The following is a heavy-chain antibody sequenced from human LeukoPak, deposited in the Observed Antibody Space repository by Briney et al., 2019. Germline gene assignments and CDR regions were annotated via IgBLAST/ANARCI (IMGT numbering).Heavy chain of an antibody. CDR2: IYYSGST. Sequence: SETLSLTCTVSGGSISSYYWSWIRQPPGKGLEWIGYIYYSGSTNYNPSLKSRVTISVDTSKNQFSLKLSSVTAADTAVYYCARAGYSSGWLGYYFDYWGQGTLVTVSS. J-gene: IGHJ4*02. D-gene: IGHD6-19*01. V-gene: IGHV4-59*01. CDR3: ARAGYSSGWLGYYFDY. CDR1: GGSISSYY.